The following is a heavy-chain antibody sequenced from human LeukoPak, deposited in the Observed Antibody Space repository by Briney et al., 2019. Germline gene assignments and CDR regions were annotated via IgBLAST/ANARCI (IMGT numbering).Heavy chain of an antibody. J-gene: IGHJ5*02. V-gene: IGHV4-38-2*02. CDR1: GYSISSAYH. CDR3: ARPYYYDSRIDP. CDR2: IYRSGST. Sequence: SETLSLTCTVSGYSISSAYHWGWIRQPPGKGLEWIGSIYRSGSTYYNPSLKSRVTISVDTSKNHFSLKLTSVTAADTAVYYCARPYYYDSRIDPWGQGILVTVSS. D-gene: IGHD3-22*01.